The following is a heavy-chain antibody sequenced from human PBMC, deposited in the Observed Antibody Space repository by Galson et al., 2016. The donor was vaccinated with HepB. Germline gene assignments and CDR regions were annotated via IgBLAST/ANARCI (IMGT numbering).Heavy chain of an antibody. Sequence: SLRLSCAASGFMYRNYAMSWVRQAPGKGLEWVSVISGSGGTTFYADSVKGRFTLSRDNFNNIVYLEMNSLGADDTALYFCARESAPHVGPWYFDLWGRGTLVTVSS. V-gene: IGHV3-23*01. J-gene: IGHJ2*01. D-gene: IGHD2-15*01. CDR1: GFMYRNYA. CDR3: ARESAPHVGPWYFDL. CDR2: ISGSGGTT.